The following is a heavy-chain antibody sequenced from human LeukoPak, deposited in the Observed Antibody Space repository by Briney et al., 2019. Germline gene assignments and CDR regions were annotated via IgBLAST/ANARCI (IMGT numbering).Heavy chain of an antibody. D-gene: IGHD4-17*01. J-gene: IGHJ4*02. CDR1: GYTFTGYY. V-gene: IGHV1-2*02. Sequence: ASVKVSCKASGYTFTGYYMHWVRQAPGQGLEWMGWINPNSGGTNYAQKFQGRVTMTRDTSISTAYMELSRLRSDDTAVYYCAREDYGDSGNDYWGQGTLVTVSS. CDR3: AREDYGDSGNDY. CDR2: INPNSGGT.